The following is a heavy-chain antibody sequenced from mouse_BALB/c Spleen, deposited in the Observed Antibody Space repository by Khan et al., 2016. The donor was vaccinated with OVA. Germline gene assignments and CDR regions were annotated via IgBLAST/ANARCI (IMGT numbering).Heavy chain of an antibody. CDR1: GFTFNTYG. CDR3: SRLAYYDASEGFAY. CDR2: ISSGGSYT. Sequence: DVQLVESGGDLVKPGGSLKLSCAASGFTFNTYGMSWVRQTPDKRLEWVATISSGGSYTFYPDSVKGRFTISRDNANNTLYLHKTGLKSDDTAMYYCSRLAYYDASEGFAYWGQGTLVTVSA. V-gene: IGHV5-6*01. J-gene: IGHJ3*01. D-gene: IGHD1-1*01.